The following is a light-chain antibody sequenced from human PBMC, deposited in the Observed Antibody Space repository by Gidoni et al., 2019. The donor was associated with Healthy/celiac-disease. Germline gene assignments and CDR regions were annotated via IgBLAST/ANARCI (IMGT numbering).Light chain of an antibody. Sequence: DIQMTQSPSSLSASVGDRVTITCRASQSISSYFNWSQQKPGKAPKRLISAAASLQSGVPSRFSGSGAGTDFTLTISSLQPEDVATYYCQQRYSTPQATFGQXTKVEIK. CDR2: AAA. J-gene: IGKJ1*01. CDR1: QSISSY. V-gene: IGKV1-39*01. CDR3: QQRYSTPQAT.